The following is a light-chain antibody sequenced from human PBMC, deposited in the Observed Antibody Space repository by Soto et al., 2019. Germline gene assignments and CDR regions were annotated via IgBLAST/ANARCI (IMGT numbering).Light chain of an antibody. CDR1: QSISSW. CDR2: KAS. J-gene: IGKJ2*01. V-gene: IGKV1-5*03. Sequence: DIQMTQSPSTLSASVGDRVTITCRASQSISSWLAWYQQKPGKAPKLLIYKASSLASGVPSRFSGGGAGTEFTLTISSLQPDDFATYYCEQYNSYSRYTFGQGTKLEIK. CDR3: EQYNSYSRYT.